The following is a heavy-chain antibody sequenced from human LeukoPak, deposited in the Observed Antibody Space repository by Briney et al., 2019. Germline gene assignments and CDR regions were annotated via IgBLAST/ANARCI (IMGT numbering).Heavy chain of an antibody. CDR1: GFTFSHYA. CDR3: ARDRAAAPWGYFDY. D-gene: IGHD6-13*01. J-gene: IGHJ4*02. CDR2: ISYDGSNI. V-gene: IGHV3-30-3*01. Sequence: GGSLRLSCEASGFTFSHYAMHWVRQSPGKGLEWVALISYDGSNIQYADSVKGRFTISRDNSKNTLYLQMNTLRTEDTALYYCARDRAAAPWGYFDYWGQGTLVTVSS.